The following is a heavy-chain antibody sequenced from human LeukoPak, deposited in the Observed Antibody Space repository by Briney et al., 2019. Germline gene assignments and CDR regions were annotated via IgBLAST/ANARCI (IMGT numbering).Heavy chain of an antibody. CDR2: ISYDGSNK. J-gene: IGHJ1*01. Sequence: GGSLRLSCAASGFTFSSYAMHWVRQAPGKGLEWVAVISYDGSNKYYADSVKGRFTISRDNSKNTLYLQMNSLRAEDTAVYYCARDGRGYYYDSSGYYYEYFQHWGQGTLVTVSS. CDR3: ARDGRGYYYDSSGYYYEYFQH. V-gene: IGHV3-30*04. D-gene: IGHD3-22*01. CDR1: GFTFSSYA.